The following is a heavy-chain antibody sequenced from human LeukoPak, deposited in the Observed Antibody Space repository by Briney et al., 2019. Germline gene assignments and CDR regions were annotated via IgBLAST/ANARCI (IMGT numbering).Heavy chain of an antibody. D-gene: IGHD3-22*01. CDR1: GFTFSSYE. J-gene: IGHJ6*03. V-gene: IGHV3-48*01. CDR2: ISSSSSTI. CDR3: ARAYYYDSSGHYREYYYYMDV. Sequence: GGSLRLSCAASGFTFSSYEMNWVRQAPGKGLEWVSYISSSSSTIYYADSVKGRFTISRDNAKNSLYLQMNSLRAEDTAVYYCARAYYYDSSGHYREYYYYMDVWGKGTTVTVSS.